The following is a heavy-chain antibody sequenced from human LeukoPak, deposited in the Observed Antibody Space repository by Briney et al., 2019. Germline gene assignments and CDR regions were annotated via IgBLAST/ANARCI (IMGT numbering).Heavy chain of an antibody. V-gene: IGHV3-53*01. CDR1: GFTVSSNY. D-gene: IGHD3-9*01. CDR2: IYSGGST. J-gene: IGHJ4*02. CDR3: ARAVRGVLRYFDWLSEPPYYFDY. Sequence: GGSLRLSCAASGFTVSSNYMSWVRQAPGKGLEWVSVIYSGGSTYYADSVKGRFTISRDNSKNTLYLQMNSLRAEDTAVYYCARAVRGVLRYFDWLSEPPYYFDYWGQGTLVTVSS.